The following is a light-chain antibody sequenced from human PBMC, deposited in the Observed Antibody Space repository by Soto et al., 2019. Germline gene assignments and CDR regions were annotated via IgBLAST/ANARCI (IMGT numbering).Light chain of an antibody. Sequence: IQLTQSPSSLSASVGDTVTITCRASQAIGSYFAWYQQRPGTAPKLLIYSASTLHSGVPSRFSGSGSGTDFTLTLSSLQPEDFATYYCQQVDSYPRTFGPGTTVEI. J-gene: IGKJ3*01. CDR2: SAS. V-gene: IGKV1-9*01. CDR1: QAIGSY. CDR3: QQVDSYPRT.